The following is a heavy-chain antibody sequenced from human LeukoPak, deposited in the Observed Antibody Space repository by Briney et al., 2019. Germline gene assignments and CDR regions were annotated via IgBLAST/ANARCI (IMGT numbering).Heavy chain of an antibody. J-gene: IGHJ4*02. CDR2: ISGSGSST. CDR3: AKDDPTGRYL. D-gene: IGHD1-26*01. V-gene: IGHV3-23*01. Sequence: SGGSLRLSCAASGFTFSSCAMGWVRQAPGKGLEWVSAISGSGSSTFYADSVKGRFTISRDNSKNTVYLQMNSLRVEDAAVYYCAKDDPTGRYLWGQGTLVTVSS. CDR1: GFTFSSCA.